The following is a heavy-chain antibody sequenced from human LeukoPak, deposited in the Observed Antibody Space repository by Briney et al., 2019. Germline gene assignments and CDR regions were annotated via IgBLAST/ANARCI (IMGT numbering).Heavy chain of an antibody. Sequence: SETLSLTCIVSGGSISPYYWSWIRQPPGKGLEWIGYIYYSGSTNYNPSLKSRVTISLDTSKNQFSLKLSSVTAADTAVYYCARSTWLLDKWGQGTLVTVSS. CDR2: IYYSGST. V-gene: IGHV4-59*01. D-gene: IGHD3-22*01. CDR3: ARSTWLLDK. CDR1: GGSISPYY. J-gene: IGHJ4*02.